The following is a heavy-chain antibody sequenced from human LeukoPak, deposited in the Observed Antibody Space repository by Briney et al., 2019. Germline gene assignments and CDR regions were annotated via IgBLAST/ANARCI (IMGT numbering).Heavy chain of an antibody. V-gene: IGHV3-21*01. CDR1: GFTFSSYS. CDR2: ISSSSSYI. CDR3: ARGGGRDIVVVVAATPPDY. Sequence: GGSLRLSCAASGFTFSSYSMNWVRQAPGKGLEWVSSISSSSSYIYYADSVKGRFTISRDNAKNSLYLQMNSLRAEDTAVYYCARGGGRDIVVVVAATPPDYWGQGTLVTVSS. D-gene: IGHD2-15*01. J-gene: IGHJ4*02.